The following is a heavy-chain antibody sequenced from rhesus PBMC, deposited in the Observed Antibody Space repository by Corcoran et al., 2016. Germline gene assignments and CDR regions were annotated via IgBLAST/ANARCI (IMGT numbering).Heavy chain of an antibody. CDR3: ARVPLLQYLDWLLSYFDY. V-gene: IGHV1S2*01. CDR1: GYTFTDYY. D-gene: IGHD3-3*01. Sequence: QVQLVQSGAEVKKTGSSVKVSCKASGYTFTDYYMQWVRQAPRQGLEWMGRINPYNGNTKYARKSQGRCTMTIDTSTSTAYMELSSLRSEDTAVYYCARVPLLQYLDWLLSYFDYWGQGVLVTVSS. J-gene: IGHJ4*01. CDR2: INPYNGNT.